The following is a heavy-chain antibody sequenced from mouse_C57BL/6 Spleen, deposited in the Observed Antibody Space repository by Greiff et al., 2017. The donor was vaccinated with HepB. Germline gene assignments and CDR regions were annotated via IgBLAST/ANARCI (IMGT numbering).Heavy chain of an antibody. CDR1: GYTFTSYW. CDR3: ARWEYYGSPFDY. D-gene: IGHD1-1*01. J-gene: IGHJ2*01. Sequence: QVQLQQPGTELVKPGASVKLSCKASGYTFTSYWMHWVKQRPGQGLEWIGNINPSNGGTNYNEKFKSKATLTVDKSSSTAYMQLSSLTSEDSAVYDCARWEYYGSPFDYWGQGTTLTVSS. CDR2: INPSNGGT. V-gene: IGHV1-53*01.